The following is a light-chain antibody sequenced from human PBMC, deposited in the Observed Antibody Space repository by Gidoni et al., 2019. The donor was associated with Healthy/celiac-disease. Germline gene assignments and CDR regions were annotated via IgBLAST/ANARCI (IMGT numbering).Light chain of an antibody. CDR2: AVS. CDR1: QSISSY. Sequence: DIQMTQSPSTLSAAVGDRVTITCRASQSISSYLNWYQQKPGKAPKLLIYAVSSLQCGVPSRFSGSGSGTDFTLTISSLQPEDVATYYCQQSYSTPVTFGPGTKVDIK. CDR3: QQSYSTPVT. V-gene: IGKV1-39*01. J-gene: IGKJ3*01.